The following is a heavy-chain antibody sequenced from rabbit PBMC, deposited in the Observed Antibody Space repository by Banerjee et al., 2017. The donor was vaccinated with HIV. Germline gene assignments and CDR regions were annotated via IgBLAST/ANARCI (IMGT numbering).Heavy chain of an antibody. J-gene: IGHJ3*01. D-gene: IGHD6-1*01. V-gene: IGHV1S40*01. CDR1: GFSFSNSYY. Sequence: QSLEESGGDLVKPGASLTLTCTPSGFSFSNSYYMCWVRQAPGKGLEWIGYIDPIFGSTYSATWVDGRFTISSHNAQNTVFLQMTSLTAADTATYFCARESTDGTGYGCWDLWGQGTLVTVS. CDR2: IDPIFGST. CDR3: ARESTDGTGYGCWDL.